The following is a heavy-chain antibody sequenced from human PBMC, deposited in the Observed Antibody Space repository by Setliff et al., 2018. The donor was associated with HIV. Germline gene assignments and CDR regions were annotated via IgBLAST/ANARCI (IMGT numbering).Heavy chain of an antibody. CDR2: IIPIFGST. J-gene: IGHJ2*01. D-gene: IGHD3-10*01. V-gene: IGHV1-69*13. CDR1: GGTFSNYA. CDR3: ARDDHYYDSGNYYSDWYFDL. Sequence: SVKVSCKASGGTFSNYAISWVRQAPGQGPEWMGGIIPIFGSTKYAQKFQGRVTITADESTSTADMELSSLRSEDTAVYYCARDDHYYDSGNYYSDWYFDLWGRGTLVTV.